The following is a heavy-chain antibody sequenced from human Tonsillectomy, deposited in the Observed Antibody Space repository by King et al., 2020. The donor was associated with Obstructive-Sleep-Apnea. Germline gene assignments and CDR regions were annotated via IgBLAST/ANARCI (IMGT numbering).Heavy chain of an antibody. Sequence: VQLVESGAEVKKPGSSVKVSCKASGGTFRSYAISWVRQAPGQGLEWMGGIIPIFGTANYGQKFQGRVTITADESTSTAYMELRSLRSEDTAVYYCARAGARGYSYGAPFDYWGQGALVTVSS. CDR3: ARAGARGYSYGAPFDY. CDR2: IIPIFGTA. CDR1: GGTFRSYA. D-gene: IGHD5-18*01. V-gene: IGHV1-69*01. J-gene: IGHJ4*02.